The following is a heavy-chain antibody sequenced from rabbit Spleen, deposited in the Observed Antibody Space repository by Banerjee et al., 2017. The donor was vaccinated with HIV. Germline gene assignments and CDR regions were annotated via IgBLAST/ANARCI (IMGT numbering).Heavy chain of an antibody. J-gene: IGHJ6*01. CDR3: ARAGYGGDSGYYPDF. D-gene: IGHD1-1*01. CDR1: GFTLTYYY. V-gene: IGHV1S45*01. CDR2: IYGGSSGAT. Sequence: QEQLEESGGDLVKPGASLTLTCTASGFTLTYYYMCWVRQAPGKGLEWIACIYGGSSGATYYADWAKGRFTISKTSSTTVTLQMTSLTAADTATYFCARAGYGGDSGYYPDFWGPGTLVTVS.